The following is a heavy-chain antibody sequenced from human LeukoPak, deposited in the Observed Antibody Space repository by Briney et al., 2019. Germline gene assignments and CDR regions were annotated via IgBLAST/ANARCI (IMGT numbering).Heavy chain of an antibody. CDR3: AKEFIAGDGHVDCDS. J-gene: IGHJ4*02. V-gene: IGHV3-23*01. Sequence: SGGSLRLSCAASGFTISTYAMTWVRQAPGKGLEWVSSITSSGATTYYADSVKGRFTISRDISKNTLYLQMNSLPAEDSAVYYCAKEFIAGDGHVDCDSWGQGTLVTVSS. CDR2: ITSSGATT. D-gene: IGHD5-24*01. CDR1: GFTISTYA.